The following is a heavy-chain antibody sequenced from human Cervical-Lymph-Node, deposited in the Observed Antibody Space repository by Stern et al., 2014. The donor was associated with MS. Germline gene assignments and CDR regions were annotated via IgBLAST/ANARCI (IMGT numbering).Heavy chain of an antibody. Sequence: QVTLRESGPTLVKPTQTLTLTCTFSGFSLSTSGVGVGWIRQPPGKALEWLALIYWDDDNRYSPSLKSWLTITKDTSKNQVVLTMTNMDPVDTATYYCAHGLEIRLWAAYWGQGTLVTVSS. V-gene: IGHV2-5*02. CDR3: AHGLEIRLWAAY. CDR2: IYWDDDN. J-gene: IGHJ4*02. CDR1: GFSLSTSGVG. D-gene: IGHD5-18*01.